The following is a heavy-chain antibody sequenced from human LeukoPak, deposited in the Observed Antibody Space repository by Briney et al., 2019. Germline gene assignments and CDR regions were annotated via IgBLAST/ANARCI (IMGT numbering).Heavy chain of an antibody. D-gene: IGHD6-13*01. CDR3: ARDQIASAGPNDY. V-gene: IGHV6-1*01. CDR1: GDSVSSNNAA. CDR2: TYYRSKWYN. Sequence: SQTLSLTCAISGDSVSSNNAAWNWVRQSPSRGLEWLGRTYYRSKWYNDYAVSVKSRITINPDTSKNQFSLQLNSVTPEDTAVYFCARDQIASAGPNDYWGQGTLVTVSS. J-gene: IGHJ4*02.